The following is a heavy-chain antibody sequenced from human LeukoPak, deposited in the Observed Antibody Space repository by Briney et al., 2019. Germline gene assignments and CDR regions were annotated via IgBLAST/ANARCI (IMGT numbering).Heavy chain of an antibody. CDR2: IDPNSGGT. CDR1: GYTVTGYY. D-gene: IGHD5-18*01. V-gene: IGHV1-2*02. Sequence: ASVKVSCKASGYTVTGYYMHWVRQAPGQGLEGMGWIDPNSGGTNYAQKFQGRVTMTRDTSISTAYMELSRLRSDDTAVYYCARERGRRQLWLQYYWGQGTLVTVSS. CDR3: ARERGRRQLWLQYY. J-gene: IGHJ4*02.